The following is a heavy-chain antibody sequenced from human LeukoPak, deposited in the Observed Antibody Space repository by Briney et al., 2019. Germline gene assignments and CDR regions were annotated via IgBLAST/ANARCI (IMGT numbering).Heavy chain of an antibody. D-gene: IGHD5-24*01. CDR2: IYTSGST. CDR1: GGSISSGIYY. V-gene: IGHV4-61*02. J-gene: IGHJ4*02. CDR3: ARFNTAIGDGYDTFDY. Sequence: PSETLSLTCTVSGGSISSGIYYWSWIRQPAGKGLEWIGRIYTSGSTNYNPSLKSRVTISVDTSKNQFSLKLSSVTAADTAVYYCARFNTAIGDGYDTFDYWGQGTLVTVSS.